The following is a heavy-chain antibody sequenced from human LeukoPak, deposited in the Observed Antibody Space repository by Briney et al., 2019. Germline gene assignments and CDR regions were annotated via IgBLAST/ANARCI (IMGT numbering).Heavy chain of an antibody. Sequence: GGSLRLSRAASGFTVSTYYMSWVRQAPGKGLEWVSVISSGGTTYYADSVKGRFTFSRDNSKNTLYLQMNSLSTEDTAVYYCARDGGTWHIDYWGQGTLVTVSS. V-gene: IGHV3-66*01. CDR3: ARDGGTWHIDY. J-gene: IGHJ4*02. D-gene: IGHD3-16*01. CDR1: GFTVSTYY. CDR2: ISSGGTT.